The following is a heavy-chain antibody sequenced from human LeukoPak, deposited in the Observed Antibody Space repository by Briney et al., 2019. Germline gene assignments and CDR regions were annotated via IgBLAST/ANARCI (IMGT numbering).Heavy chain of an antibody. J-gene: IGHJ4*02. CDR3: AKGHSGSYYSG. CDR1: AGSISGYY. CDR2: IYYSGST. Sequence: QPSETLSLTCTVSAGSISGYYWSWIRQAPGKGLEWIGYIYYSGSTSYNPSLKSRVTISVDTSKNQFSLKLTSVTAVDTAVYYCAKGHSGSYYSGWGQGTLVTVSS. V-gene: IGHV4-59*01. D-gene: IGHD3-10*01.